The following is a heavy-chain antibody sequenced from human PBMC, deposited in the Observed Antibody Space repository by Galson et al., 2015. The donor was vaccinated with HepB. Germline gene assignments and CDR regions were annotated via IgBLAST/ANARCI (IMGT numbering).Heavy chain of an antibody. CDR2: IYYSGST. J-gene: IGHJ3*02. CDR3: ARGRYCSSTSCYDDAFDI. CDR1: GGSISSGGYS. V-gene: IGHV4-30-4*07. Sequence: PLSLTCAVSGGSISSGGYSWSWIRQPPGKGLEWIGYIYYSGSTYYNPSLKSRVTISVDTSKNQFSLKLSSVTAADTAVYYCARGRYCSSTSCYDDAFDIWGQGTMVTVSS. D-gene: IGHD2-2*01.